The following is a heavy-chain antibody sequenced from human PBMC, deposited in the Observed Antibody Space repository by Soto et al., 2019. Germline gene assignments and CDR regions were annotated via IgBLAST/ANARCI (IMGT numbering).Heavy chain of an antibody. CDR3: ARGNLRWLRLWYFVL. CDR1: GGTFSSYT. D-gene: IGHD5-12*01. CDR2: IIPILGTA. V-gene: IGHV1-69*12. J-gene: IGHJ2*01. Sequence: QVQLVQSGAEVKKPGSSVTVSCKASGGTFSSYTISWVRQAPGQGLEWMGGIIPILGTANDAKKFQGRVTVTADESTSTAYMELSSLRSADTAVYYCARGNLRWLRLWYFVLLGRGTLVTVSS.